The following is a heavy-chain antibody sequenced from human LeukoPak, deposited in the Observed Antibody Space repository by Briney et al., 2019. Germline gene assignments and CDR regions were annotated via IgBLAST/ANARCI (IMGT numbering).Heavy chain of an antibody. CDR3: ARDRGEGSGWYELGY. V-gene: IGHV3-11*04. CDR2: ISSSGSTI. D-gene: IGHD6-19*01. CDR1: GFTFSDYY. J-gene: IGHJ4*02. Sequence: PGGSLRLSCAASGFTFSDYYMSLIRQAPGKGLEWVSYISSSGSTIYYADSVKGRFTISRDNAKNSLYLQMNSLRAEDTAVYYCARDRGEGSGWYELGYWGQGTLVTVSS.